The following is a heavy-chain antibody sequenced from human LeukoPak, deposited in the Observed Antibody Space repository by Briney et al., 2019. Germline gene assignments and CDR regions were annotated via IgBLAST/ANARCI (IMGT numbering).Heavy chain of an antibody. V-gene: IGHV1-3*02. CDR3: ARGGDTIFGLDV. Sequence: ASVKVSCKASGYTFTSYTIHWVRQAPGQRLEWMGWSNAGNGNTKYSQEFQGRVTITRDTSASTAYMELSSLRSEDMAVYYCARGGDTIFGLDVWGKGTTVTVSS. J-gene: IGHJ6*04. CDR1: GYTFTSYT. D-gene: IGHD3-3*01. CDR2: SNAGNGNT.